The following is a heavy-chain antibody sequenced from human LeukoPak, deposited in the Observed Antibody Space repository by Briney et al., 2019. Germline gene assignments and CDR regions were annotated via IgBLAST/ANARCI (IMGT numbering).Heavy chain of an antibody. D-gene: IGHD6-13*01. Sequence: ASVEVSCKASGYTFTGYYMHWVRQAPGQGLEWMGWINPNSGGTNYAQKFQGRVTMTRDTSISTAYMELSRLRSDDTAVYYCARVRPNLIAALGWFDPWGQGTLVTVSS. CDR3: ARVRPNLIAALGWFDP. V-gene: IGHV1-2*02. CDR2: INPNSGGT. J-gene: IGHJ5*02. CDR1: GYTFTGYY.